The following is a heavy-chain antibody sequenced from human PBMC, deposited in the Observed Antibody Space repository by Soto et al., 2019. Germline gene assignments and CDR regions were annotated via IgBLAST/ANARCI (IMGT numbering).Heavy chain of an antibody. CDR1: GFTFSSYG. Sequence: SLRLSCAASGFTFSSYGMHWVRQAPGKGLEWVAVIWYDGSNKYYADSVKGRFTISRDNSKNTLYLQMNSLRAEDTAVYYCARDGDYDSPNQKPNLDYWGQGTLVTVSS. CDR3: ARDGDYDSPNQKPNLDY. V-gene: IGHV3-33*01. CDR2: IWYDGSNK. J-gene: IGHJ4*02. D-gene: IGHD3-22*01.